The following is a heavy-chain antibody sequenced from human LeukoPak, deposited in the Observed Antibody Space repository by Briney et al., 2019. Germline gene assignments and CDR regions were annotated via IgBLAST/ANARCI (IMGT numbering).Heavy chain of an antibody. V-gene: IGHV4-39*07. CDR3: ARGSHFTQWLRLGNYMDV. CDR1: GGSMTSSGYY. Sequence: SETLSLTCTVSGGSMTSSGYYWGWIRQSPGEGLEWIGNIYYSGITYYNPSLKSRVTISVDTSKNQFSLKLSSVTAADTAVYYCARGSHFTQWLRLGNYMDVWGKGTTVTVSS. J-gene: IGHJ6*03. CDR2: IYYSGIT. D-gene: IGHD5-12*01.